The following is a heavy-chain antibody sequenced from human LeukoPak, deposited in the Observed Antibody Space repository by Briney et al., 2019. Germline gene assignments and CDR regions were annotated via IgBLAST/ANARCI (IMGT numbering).Heavy chain of an antibody. CDR3: ARERGDYGDYGINWFDP. D-gene: IGHD4-17*01. V-gene: IGHV1-18*01. CDR2: ISAYNGNT. CDR1: GYTFTSYG. Sequence: ASVKVSCKASGYTFTSYGISWVRQAPGQGLEWMGWISAYNGNTNYAQKLQGRVTMTTDTSTSTAYMELRSLRSDDTAVYYCARERGDYGDYGINWFDPWGQGTLVTVSS. J-gene: IGHJ5*02.